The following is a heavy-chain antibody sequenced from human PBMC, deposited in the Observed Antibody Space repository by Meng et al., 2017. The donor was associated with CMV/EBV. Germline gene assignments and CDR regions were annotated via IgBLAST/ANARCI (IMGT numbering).Heavy chain of an antibody. D-gene: IGHD1-26*01. Sequence: KVSCKGSGYSFTSYWIGWVRQMPGKGLEWMGIIYPGDSDTRYSPSFQVQVTISADKSISTAYLQWSSLKASDTAMYYCAGTWEPYAFDIWGQGTMVTVSS. CDR1: GYSFTSYW. V-gene: IGHV5-51*01. J-gene: IGHJ3*02. CDR2: IYPGDSDT. CDR3: AGTWEPYAFDI.